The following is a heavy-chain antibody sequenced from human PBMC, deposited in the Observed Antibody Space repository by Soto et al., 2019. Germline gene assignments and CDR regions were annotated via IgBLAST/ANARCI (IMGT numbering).Heavy chain of an antibody. J-gene: IGHJ4*02. V-gene: IGHV3-48*01. CDR2: ISSSSSTI. CDR1: GFTFSSYS. CDR3: ASQSSEWLLFAS. D-gene: IGHD5-12*01. Sequence: EVQLVESGGGLVQPGGSLRLSCAASGFTFSSYSMNWVRQDPGKGLEWVSYISSSSSTIYYADSVKGRFTISRDNAKNSLYLKMNSMRAEDTAVYYCASQSSEWLLFASWGQGTLVTVSS.